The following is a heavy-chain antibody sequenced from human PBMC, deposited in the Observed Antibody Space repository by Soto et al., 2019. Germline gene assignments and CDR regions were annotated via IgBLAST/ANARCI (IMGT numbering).Heavy chain of an antibody. V-gene: IGHV3-30*03. CDR3: EGDWVWFGAPPIDN. CDR2: ISYDGSIE. CDR1: GFTFSNYG. Sequence: QVQVVESGGVVVQPGRSLRLSCAASGFTFSNYGMHWVRQAPGKGLDWVAVISYDGSIEYYSESVKGRFTMSRDNSENTVYLQMNSLRTEAKAVYFCEGDWVWFGAPPIDNWGQGTLVTVSS. D-gene: IGHD3-10*01. J-gene: IGHJ4*02.